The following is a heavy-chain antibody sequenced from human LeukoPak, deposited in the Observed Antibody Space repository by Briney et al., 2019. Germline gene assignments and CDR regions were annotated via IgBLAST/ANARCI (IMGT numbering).Heavy chain of an antibody. CDR3: AREYSSSSVSGNRDY. J-gene: IGHJ4*02. D-gene: IGHD6-6*01. V-gene: IGHV4-59*01. CDR1: GGSISSYY. Sequence: SETLSLTCTVSGGSISSYYWSWIRQPPGKGLEWIGYIYYSGSTNYNPPLKSRVTISVDTSKNQFSLKLSSVTAADTAVYYCAREYSSSSVSGNRDYWGEGTLVTVSS. CDR2: IYYSGST.